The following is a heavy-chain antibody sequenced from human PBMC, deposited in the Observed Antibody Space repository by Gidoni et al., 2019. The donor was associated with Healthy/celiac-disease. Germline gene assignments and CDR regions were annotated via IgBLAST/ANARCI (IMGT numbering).Heavy chain of an antibody. V-gene: IGHV3-9*01. CDR1: GFTFDDYA. J-gene: IGHJ6*02. CDR3: AKDARGFGEHTWGLYYYYGMDV. Sequence: EVQLVESGGGLVQPGRSLRLSCAASGFTFDDYALHWVRQAPGKGLEWVSGISWNSGSIGYADSVKGRFTISRDNAKNSLYLQMNSLRAEDTALYYCAKDARGFGEHTWGLYYYYGMDVWGQGTTVTVSS. CDR2: ISWNSGSI. D-gene: IGHD3-10*01.